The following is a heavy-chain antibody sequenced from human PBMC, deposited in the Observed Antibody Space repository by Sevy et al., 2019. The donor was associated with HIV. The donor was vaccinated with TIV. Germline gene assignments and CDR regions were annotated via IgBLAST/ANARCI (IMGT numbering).Heavy chain of an antibody. V-gene: IGHV3-23*01. CDR2: ISGGGDGT. J-gene: IGHJ4*02. D-gene: IGHD3-22*01. CDR1: GFTFNIYA. CDR3: AKRPYYYYNSDGHLVSSTDEADY. Sequence: GSLRLSCAASGFTFNIYAMSWVRQAPGKGLEWLSAISGGGDGTYYADSVKGRFTISGDNSRNTLYLQMNSLRAEDTAVYYCAKRPYYYYNSDGHLVSSTDEADYWCQGTLVTVSS.